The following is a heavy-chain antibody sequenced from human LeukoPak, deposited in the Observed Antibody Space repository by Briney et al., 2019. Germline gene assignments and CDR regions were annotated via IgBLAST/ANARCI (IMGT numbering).Heavy chain of an antibody. CDR2: ISSSSSTI. CDR1: GFTFSSYS. Sequence: GGSLRLSCAASGFTFSSYSMNWVRQAPGKGLEWVSYISSSSSTIYYADSVKGRFTISRDNSKNTLYLQMNSLRAEDTAVYYCAKGQFRMGAPKYYFDYWGQGTLVTVSS. D-gene: IGHD1-26*01. V-gene: IGHV3-48*01. CDR3: AKGQFRMGAPKYYFDY. J-gene: IGHJ4*02.